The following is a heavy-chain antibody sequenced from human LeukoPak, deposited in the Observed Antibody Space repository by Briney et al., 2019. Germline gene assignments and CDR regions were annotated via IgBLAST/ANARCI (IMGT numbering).Heavy chain of an antibody. CDR1: GGSFSGYY. Sequence: PSETLSLTCAVYGGSFSGYYWSWIRQPPGKGLEWIGEINHSGSTNYNPSLKSRVTISVDTSKNQFSLKLSSVTAADTAVYYCARSITMVRGAPPRYWGQGTLVTVSS. J-gene: IGHJ4*02. CDR2: INHSGST. V-gene: IGHV4-34*01. CDR3: ARSITMVRGAPPRY. D-gene: IGHD3-10*01.